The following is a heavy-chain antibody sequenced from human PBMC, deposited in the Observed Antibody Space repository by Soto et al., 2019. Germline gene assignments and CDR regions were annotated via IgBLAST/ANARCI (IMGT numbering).Heavy chain of an antibody. J-gene: IGHJ6*02. D-gene: IGHD6-13*01. CDR3: ARVKAREVAATIFCYSALDV. CDR1: EFTSSIYW. V-gene: IGHV3-7*03. Sequence: VQLVESGGGLVQPGGSLRLSCVASEFTSSIYWMTWVRQAPGKGLEWVANIKPDGSEQYYLDSVKGRFTISRDNAKNSVYVQMNSLRVEDTVVYYCARVKAREVAATIFCYSALDVWGQGTTVTVSS. CDR2: IKPDGSEQ.